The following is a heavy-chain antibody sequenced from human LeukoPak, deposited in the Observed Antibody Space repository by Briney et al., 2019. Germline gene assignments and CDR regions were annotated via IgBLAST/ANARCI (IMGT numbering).Heavy chain of an antibody. Sequence: GGSLRLSCAASGFTFSNVWMSWVRQAPGKGLEWVANIKQDGSEKNYVDSVKGRFTIPRDNAKNSLYLQMNSLRVEDTAVYYCGRYGQVPIDWGQGTLVTVSS. J-gene: IGHJ4*02. CDR2: IKQDGSEK. CDR1: GFTFSNVW. V-gene: IGHV3-7*03. CDR3: GRYGQVPID. D-gene: IGHD3-10*01.